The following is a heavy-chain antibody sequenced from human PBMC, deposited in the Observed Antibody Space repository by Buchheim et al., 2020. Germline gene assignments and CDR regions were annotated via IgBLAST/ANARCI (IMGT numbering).Heavy chain of an antibody. V-gene: IGHV4-4*02. D-gene: IGHD1-26*01. CDR2: MSHTGNG. CDR1: GDSISTXNW. CDR3: ARDPVGSISFDY. Sequence: QVQLHGSGPRLVEPSGTLSLTCAVSGDSISTXNWWSWVRQSPGRGLEWIGEMSHTGNGNYNPSLNSRFXISVDKYQNQVALNMPSVTATDTAVYYCARDPVGSISFDYWGQGTL. J-gene: IGHJ4*02.